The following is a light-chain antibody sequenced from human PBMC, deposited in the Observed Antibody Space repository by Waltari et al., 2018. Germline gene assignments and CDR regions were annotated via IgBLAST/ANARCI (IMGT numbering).Light chain of an antibody. CDR2: GKN. CDR3: NSRDSSGNHHVV. CDR1: SLRSYY. V-gene: IGLV3-19*01. Sequence: SSELTQDPAVSVALGQTVRITCQGDSLRSYYASWYQQKTGQAPVLFIYGKNTRPSRIPDRFSGSSSGKTGSLTIAGAQAEDEADYYCNSRDSSGNHHVVFGGGTKLTVL. J-gene: IGLJ2*01.